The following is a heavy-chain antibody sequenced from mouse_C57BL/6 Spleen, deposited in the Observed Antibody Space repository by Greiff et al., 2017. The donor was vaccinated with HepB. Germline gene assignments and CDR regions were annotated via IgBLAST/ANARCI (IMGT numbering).Heavy chain of an antibody. J-gene: IGHJ2*01. V-gene: IGHV1-52*01. CDR1: GYTFTSYW. CDR3: AREDYSKGLDY. Sequence: QVQLQHPGAELVRPGSSVKLSCKASGYTFTSYWMHWVKQRPIQGLEWIGNIDPSDSETHYNQKFKDKATLTVDKSSSTAYMQLSSLTSEDSAVYYCAREDYSKGLDYWGQGTTLTVSS. D-gene: IGHD2-5*01. CDR2: IDPSDSET.